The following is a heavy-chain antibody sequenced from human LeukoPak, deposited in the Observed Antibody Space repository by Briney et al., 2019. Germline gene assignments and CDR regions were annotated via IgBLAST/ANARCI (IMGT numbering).Heavy chain of an antibody. J-gene: IGHJ6*03. Sequence: GGSLRLSCAASGFTFSSYSMNWVRQAPGKGLEWVSSISSSSSYIYYADSVKGRFTISRDNAKNSLYLQMNSLRAEDTAVYYCAKAPYDYYYYMDVWGKGTTVTVSS. CDR1: GFTFSSYS. CDR3: AKAPYDYYYYMDV. V-gene: IGHV3-21*01. D-gene: IGHD3-22*01. CDR2: ISSSSSYI.